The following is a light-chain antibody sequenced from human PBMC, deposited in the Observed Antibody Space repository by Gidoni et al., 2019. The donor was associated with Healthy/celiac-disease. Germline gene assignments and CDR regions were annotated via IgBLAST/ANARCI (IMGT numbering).Light chain of an antibody. CDR2: AAS. Sequence: DIQMTQSPSSLSASVGDRVTITCRASQSISSYLNWYQQKPGKAPKLLIYAASSLQSRVPSRFSGSGSGTDFTLTISSLQPEDFATYYCQQSYSTPRTFXQXTKVEIK. J-gene: IGKJ1*01. V-gene: IGKV1-39*01. CDR3: QQSYSTPRT. CDR1: QSISSY.